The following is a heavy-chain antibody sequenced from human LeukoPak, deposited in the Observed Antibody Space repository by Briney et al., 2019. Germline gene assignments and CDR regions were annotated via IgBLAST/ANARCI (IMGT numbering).Heavy chain of an antibody. CDR3: ARDDYGDYGFDY. J-gene: IGHJ4*02. Sequence: GGSLRLSCAACGFTVSSNYMSWVRQAPGKGREWVSVIYSGGSTCYAASVKGRFTISRDNSKNTLYLQMNSLRAEDTAVYYCARDDYGDYGFDYWGQGTLVTVSS. CDR2: IYSGGST. D-gene: IGHD4-17*01. V-gene: IGHV3-53*01. CDR1: GFTVSSNY.